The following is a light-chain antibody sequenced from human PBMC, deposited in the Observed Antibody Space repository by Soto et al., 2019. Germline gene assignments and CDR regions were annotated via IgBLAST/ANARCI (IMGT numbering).Light chain of an antibody. CDR3: SSYTSSSIPSYV. J-gene: IGLJ1*01. Sequence: QSVLTQPASVSGSPGQSITISCTGTSSDVGGYNYVSWYQQHPGKAPKLMIYDVSNRPSGVSNRFSGSKSGNTASLTISGLQVEDEADYYCSSYTSSSIPSYVFGTGTKVTVL. CDR2: DVS. V-gene: IGLV2-14*01. CDR1: SSDVGGYNY.